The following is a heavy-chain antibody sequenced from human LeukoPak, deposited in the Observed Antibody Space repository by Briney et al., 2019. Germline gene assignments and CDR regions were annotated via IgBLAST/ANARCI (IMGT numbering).Heavy chain of an antibody. Sequence: ASVKVSCKASGYTFTSYGISWVRQAPGQGLEWMGWISAYNGNTNYAQKLQGRVTMTTDTSTGTAYMELRSLRSDDTAVYYCARWGAAHSTEIDAFDIWGQGTMVTVSS. CDR1: GYTFTSYG. V-gene: IGHV1-18*01. CDR3: ARWGAAHSTEIDAFDI. D-gene: IGHD2-21*02. J-gene: IGHJ3*02. CDR2: ISAYNGNT.